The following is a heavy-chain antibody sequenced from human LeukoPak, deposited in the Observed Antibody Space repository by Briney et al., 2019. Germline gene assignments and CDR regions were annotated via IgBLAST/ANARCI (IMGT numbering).Heavy chain of an antibody. D-gene: IGHD1-7*01. CDR2: INHSGST. V-gene: IGHV4-34*01. Sequence: SETLSLTCAVYGGSFSGYYWSWIRQPPGKGLEWIGEINHSGSTNYNPSLKSRVTISVDTSKNQFSLKLSSVTVADTAVYYCARDPRINWNYDSPLDYWGQGTLVTVSS. CDR3: ARDPRINWNYDSPLDY. J-gene: IGHJ4*02. CDR1: GGSFSGYY.